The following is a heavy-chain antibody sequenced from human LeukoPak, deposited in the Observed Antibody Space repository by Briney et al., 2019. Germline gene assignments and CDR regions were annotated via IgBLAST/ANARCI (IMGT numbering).Heavy chain of an antibody. Sequence: GRSLRLSXAASGFTFRSYGMHWVRQAPGKGLEWVAVIWYDGSNKYYADSVKGRFTISRDNSKNTLYLQMNSLRAEDTAVYYCAKAIVLMVYAIFYYYYMDVWGKGTTVTVSS. CDR1: GFTFRSYG. CDR3: AKAIVLMVYAIFYYYYMDV. D-gene: IGHD2-8*01. V-gene: IGHV3-33*06. CDR2: IWYDGSNK. J-gene: IGHJ6*03.